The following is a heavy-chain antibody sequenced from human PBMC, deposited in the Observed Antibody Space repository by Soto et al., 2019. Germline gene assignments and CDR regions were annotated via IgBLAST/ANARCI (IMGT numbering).Heavy chain of an antibody. Sequence: SLRLSCAASGFTFSRYSMSWVRQAPGKGLEWVSSISSSDNYIFYADSVKGRFAISRDNAKNSLYLQMNSLRAEDTAVYYCVREPYYFDYWGQGTLVTVSS. CDR2: ISSSDNYI. CDR1: GFTFSRYS. CDR3: VREPYYFDY. J-gene: IGHJ4*02. V-gene: IGHV3-21*01.